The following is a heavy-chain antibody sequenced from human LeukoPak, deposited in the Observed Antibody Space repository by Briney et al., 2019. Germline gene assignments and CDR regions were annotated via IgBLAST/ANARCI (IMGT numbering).Heavy chain of an antibody. Sequence: GGSLRLSCAASGFTFSYYSMNWVRQAPGKGLVWVSSISSGRNYIYYADSVKGRFTISRDNAKNSLYLQMNSLRAEDTAVYYCARDPFSTVVVTTIRGDAFDIWGQGTMVTVSS. CDR1: GFTFSYYS. CDR3: ARDPFSTVVVTTIRGDAFDI. V-gene: IGHV3-21*01. J-gene: IGHJ3*02. CDR2: ISSGRNYI. D-gene: IGHD2-21*02.